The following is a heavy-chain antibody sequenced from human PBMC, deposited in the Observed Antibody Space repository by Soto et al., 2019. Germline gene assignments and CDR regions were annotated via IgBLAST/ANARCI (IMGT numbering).Heavy chain of an antibody. CDR3: AKRLGYCTNGVCARGYYYGMDV. V-gene: IGHV3-30*18. D-gene: IGHD2-8*01. CDR1: GFTFSSYG. Sequence: PGGSLRLSCAASGFTFSSYGMHWVRQAPGKGLEWVAVISYDGSKKYYADSVKGRFTISRDNSKNTLYLQMNSLRAEDTAVYYCAKRLGYCTNGVCARGYYYGMDVWGQGTTVTVSS. J-gene: IGHJ6*02. CDR2: ISYDGSKK.